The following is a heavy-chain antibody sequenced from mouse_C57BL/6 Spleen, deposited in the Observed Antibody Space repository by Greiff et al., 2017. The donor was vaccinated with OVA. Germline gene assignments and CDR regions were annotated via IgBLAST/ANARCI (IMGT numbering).Heavy chain of an antibody. Sequence: DVMLVESEGGLVQPGRSLKLSCTASGFTFSDYYMAWVRQVPEKGLEWVANINYDGSSTYYLDSLKSRFIISRDNAKNILYLQMSSLKSEDTATYYCARVQTNYGNFAYWGQGTLVTVSA. CDR2: INYDGSST. CDR1: GFTFSDYY. CDR3: ARVQTNYGNFAY. D-gene: IGHD2-1*01. J-gene: IGHJ3*01. V-gene: IGHV5-16*01.